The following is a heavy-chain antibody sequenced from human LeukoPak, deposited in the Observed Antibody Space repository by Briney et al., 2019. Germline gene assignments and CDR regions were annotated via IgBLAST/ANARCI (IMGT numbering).Heavy chain of an antibody. D-gene: IGHD3-10*02. J-gene: IGHJ6*04. CDR3: AELGITMIGGV. Sequence: QTGGSLRLSCAASGFTFSSYEMNWVRQAPGKGLEWVSYISSSGSTIYYADSVKGRFTISRGNAKNSLYLQMSSLRAEDTAVYYCAELGITMIGGVWGKGTTVTISS. V-gene: IGHV3-48*03. CDR1: GFTFSSYE. CDR2: ISSSGSTI.